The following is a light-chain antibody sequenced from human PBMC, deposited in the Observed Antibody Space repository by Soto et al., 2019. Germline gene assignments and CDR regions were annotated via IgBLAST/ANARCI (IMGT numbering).Light chain of an antibody. CDR3: CAYAGTSFWV. J-gene: IGLJ3*02. Sequence: QSVLTQPASVSGSPGQSITISCTGTSSDVGTYKFVSWYQQHPGKVPTLMIHEGTKLPSGVSNRFSGSRSGNTATLTISGLQPDDEANYYCCAYAGTSFWVFGGGTKLTVL. CDR2: EGT. V-gene: IGLV2-23*01. CDR1: SSDVGTYKF.